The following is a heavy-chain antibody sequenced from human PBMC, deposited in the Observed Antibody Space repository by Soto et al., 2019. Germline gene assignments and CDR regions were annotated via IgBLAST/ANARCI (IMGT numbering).Heavy chain of an antibody. Sequence: GGSLRLSCTASGFAFNTYSMNWVRQAPGKGLEWVSSINEDSTYIYYADSLRGRITISRDNAKESLFLQMNSLRPDDTAVYYCVRDLGRYFRSGYMDLWGDGATVTVSS. V-gene: IGHV3-21*01. CDR3: VRDLGRYFRSGYMDL. CDR1: GFAFNTYS. D-gene: IGHD3-9*01. J-gene: IGHJ6*03. CDR2: INEDSTYI.